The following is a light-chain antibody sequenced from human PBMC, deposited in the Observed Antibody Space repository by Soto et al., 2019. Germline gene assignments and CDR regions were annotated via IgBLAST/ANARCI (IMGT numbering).Light chain of an antibody. CDR2: AAS. J-gene: IGKJ1*01. V-gene: IGKV1-8*01. CDR3: QQYYSYPRT. Sequence: AIQMTQSPSSLSASVGDRVTITCRASQGISSYLAWYQQKPGKAPKLLIYAASTLQSGVPSRFSGSGSGTDFTLTSSCLQSEDFATYYCQQYYSYPRTFGQGTKVDIK. CDR1: QGISSY.